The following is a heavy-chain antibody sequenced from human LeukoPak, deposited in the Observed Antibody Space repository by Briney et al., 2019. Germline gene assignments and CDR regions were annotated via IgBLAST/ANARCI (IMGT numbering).Heavy chain of an antibody. CDR2: IKRKTDGGTT. Sequence: PGGSLRLSCAASGFTFSNAWMSWVRQAPGKGLEWVGRIKRKTDGGTTDYAAPVKGRFTISRDDSKNMLYLQVNNLKTEDTAVYYCTTDGGYYDSSGYFVYYFDYWGQGTLVTVSS. V-gene: IGHV3-15*01. CDR1: GFTFSNAW. D-gene: IGHD3-22*01. CDR3: TTDGGYYDSSGYFVYYFDY. J-gene: IGHJ4*02.